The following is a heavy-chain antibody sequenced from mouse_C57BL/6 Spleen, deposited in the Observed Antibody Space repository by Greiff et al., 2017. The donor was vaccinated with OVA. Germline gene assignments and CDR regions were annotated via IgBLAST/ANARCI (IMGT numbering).Heavy chain of an antibody. V-gene: IGHV14-2*01. J-gene: IGHJ3*01. Sequence: VQLQQSGAELVKPGASVKLSCTASGFNIKDYYMPWVKQRPEHGLAWIGRIDPEDGETTYTSKFPGKATLTAATSSNTAYLQLSSLTSEDTAVYYCARGDYGAYWGQGTLVTVSA. CDR1: GFNIKDYY. CDR3: ARGDYGAY. CDR2: IDPEDGET. D-gene: IGHD2-4*01.